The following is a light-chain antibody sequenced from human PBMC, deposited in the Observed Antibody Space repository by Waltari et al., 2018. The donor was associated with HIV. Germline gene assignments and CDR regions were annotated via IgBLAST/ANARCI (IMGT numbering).Light chain of an antibody. CDR3: ASWDDKLDGWV. Sequence: QSLLPQPPSASGTPGQRVTISCSGSYSNIGSNTVNWHQQLPGSAPRALFYNNDRRPSGVPDRFSGSKSGTSASLAISGLQSEDQGDYYCASWDDKLDGWVFGGGTRLTVL. CDR2: NND. J-gene: IGLJ3*02. CDR1: YSNIGSNT. V-gene: IGLV1-44*01.